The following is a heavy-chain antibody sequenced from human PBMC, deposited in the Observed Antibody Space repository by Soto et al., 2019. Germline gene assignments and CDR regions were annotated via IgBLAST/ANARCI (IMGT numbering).Heavy chain of an antibody. Sequence: GGALRLSCPASGFTFGDYAMSWFRQAPGKGLEWVGFIRSKAYGGTTEYAASVKGRFTISRDDSKSIAYLQMNSLKTEDTAVYYCTRRYYYDSSGYYYDGMDVWGQGTTVTVSS. CDR3: TRRYYYDSSGYYYDGMDV. J-gene: IGHJ6*02. V-gene: IGHV3-49*03. CDR1: GFTFGDYA. CDR2: IRSKAYGGTT. D-gene: IGHD3-22*01.